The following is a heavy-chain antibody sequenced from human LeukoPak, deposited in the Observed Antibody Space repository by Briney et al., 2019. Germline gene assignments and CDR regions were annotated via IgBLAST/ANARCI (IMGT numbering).Heavy chain of an antibody. V-gene: IGHV3-53*01. D-gene: IGHD4-17*01. CDR2: IYSGGNT. CDR3: ARRAGEYSHPYDY. J-gene: IGHJ4*02. Sequence: GGSLRLSCTVSGFIVSINSMSWVRQAPGKGLEWVSFIYSGGNTHYSDFVKGRFTISRDNSKDTLYLHMNSLRAEDTAVYYCARRAGEYSHPYDYWGQGTLVTVSS. CDR1: GFIVSINS.